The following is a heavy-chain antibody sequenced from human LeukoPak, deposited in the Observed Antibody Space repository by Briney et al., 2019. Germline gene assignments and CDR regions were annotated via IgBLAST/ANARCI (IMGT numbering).Heavy chain of an antibody. CDR2: IYHSGST. D-gene: IGHD4-17*01. V-gene: IGHV4-38-2*02. CDR3: AGYHAYGVTTPPLGY. J-gene: IGHJ4*02. CDR1: AYSINSGYY. Sequence: SETLSLTCTVSAYSINSGYYWGWIRQPPGKELEWIGSIYHSGSTYYNPSLKSRVTISLDSSRNQFSLKLTSVTAADTAVYFCAGYHAYGVTTPPLGYWGQGTLVTVSS.